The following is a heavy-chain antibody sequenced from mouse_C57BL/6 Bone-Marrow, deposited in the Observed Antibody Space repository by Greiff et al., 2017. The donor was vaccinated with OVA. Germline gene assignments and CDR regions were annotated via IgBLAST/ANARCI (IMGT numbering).Heavy chain of an antibody. CDR2: IYPGSGNT. J-gene: IGHJ3*01. CDR3: ARGEDGYYDPMFAY. V-gene: IGHV1-76*01. CDR1: GYTFTDYY. Sequence: QVQLKQSGAELVRPGASVKLSCKASGYTFTDYYINWVKQRPGQGLEWIARIYPGSGNTYYNEKFKGKATLTAEKSSSTAYMQLSSLTSEDSAVYFCARGEDGYYDPMFAYWGQGTLVTVSA. D-gene: IGHD2-3*01.